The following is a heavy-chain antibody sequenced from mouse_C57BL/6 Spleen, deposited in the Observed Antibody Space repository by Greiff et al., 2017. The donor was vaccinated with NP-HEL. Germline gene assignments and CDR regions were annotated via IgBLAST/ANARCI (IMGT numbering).Heavy chain of an antibody. CDR3: ALITTVVVHYFDY. Sequence: QVQLQQPGAELVKPGASVKLSCKASGYTFTSYWMHWVKQRPGQGLEWIGMIHPNSGSTNYNEKFKSKATLTVDKSSSTAYMQLSSLTSEDSAVYYCALITTVVVHYFDYWGKGTTLTVSS. CDR2: IHPNSGST. J-gene: IGHJ2*01. V-gene: IGHV1-64*01. CDR1: GYTFTSYW. D-gene: IGHD1-1*01.